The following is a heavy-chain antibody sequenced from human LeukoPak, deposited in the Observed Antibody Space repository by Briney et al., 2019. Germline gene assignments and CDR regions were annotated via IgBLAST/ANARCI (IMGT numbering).Heavy chain of an antibody. CDR3: AVKVYGDPWDY. J-gene: IGHJ4*02. D-gene: IGHD4-17*01. V-gene: IGHV4-38-2*01. CDR2: IYHSGST. Sequence: SETLSLTCAVSGYSISSGYYWGWIRQPPGKGLEWIVSIYHSGSTYYNPSLKSRVTISVDTSKNQFSLKLSSVTAADTAVYYCAVKVYGDPWDYWGQGTLVTVSS. CDR1: GYSISSGYY.